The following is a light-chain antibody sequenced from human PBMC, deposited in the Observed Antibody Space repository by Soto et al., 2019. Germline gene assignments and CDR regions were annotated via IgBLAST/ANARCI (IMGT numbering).Light chain of an antibody. CDR3: QQRKNWPPIT. V-gene: IGKV3-11*01. Sequence: IAFPQPLYRMGLSHGNTPTRPRRDSKNVDKFLAWYRQRPGQPPRLLIFDSCNRATGVPVRFSGSGSGTVFTLTIGSLEPEDSAVYYCQQRKNWPPITFGRGTRLEIK. CDR1: KNVDKF. CDR2: DSC. J-gene: IGKJ5*01.